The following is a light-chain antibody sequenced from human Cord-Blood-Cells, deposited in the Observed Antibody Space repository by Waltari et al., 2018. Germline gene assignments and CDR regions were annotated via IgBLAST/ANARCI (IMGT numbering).Light chain of an antibody. CDR2: EVS. CDR1: SSDVGGSNY. J-gene: IGLJ1*01. CDR3: SSYAGSNNLV. Sequence: QSALTQPPSASGSPGQSVTISCTGTSSDVGGSNYVSWYQQHPGKAPKLMIYEVSKRPSGVHDRFSGSKSGNTASLTVSGLQAEDEADYYCSSYAGSNNLVFGTGTKVTVL. V-gene: IGLV2-8*01.